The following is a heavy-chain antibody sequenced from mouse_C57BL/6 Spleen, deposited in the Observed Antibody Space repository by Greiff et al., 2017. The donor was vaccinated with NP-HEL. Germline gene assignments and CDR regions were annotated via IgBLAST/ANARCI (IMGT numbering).Heavy chain of an antibody. CDR2: IDPETGGT. J-gene: IGHJ4*01. V-gene: IGHV1-15*01. Sequence: QVHVKQSGAELVRPGASVTLSCKASGYTFTDYEMHWVKQTPVHGLEWIGAIDPETGGTAYNQKFKGKAILTADKSSSTAYMELRSLTSEDSAVYYCTRPYYAMDYWGQGTSVTVSS. CDR1: GYTFTDYE. CDR3: TRPYYAMDY.